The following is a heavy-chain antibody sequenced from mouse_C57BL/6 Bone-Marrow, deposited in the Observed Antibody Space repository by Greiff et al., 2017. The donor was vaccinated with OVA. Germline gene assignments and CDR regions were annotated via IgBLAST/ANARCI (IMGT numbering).Heavy chain of an antibody. Sequence: EVKLMESGAELVRPGASVKLSCTASGFNIKDDYMHWVKQRPEQGLEWIGWIDPENGDTEYASKFQGKATITADTSSNTAYLQLSSLTSEDTAVYYCTTRITTRDYWGQGTTLTVSS. CDR3: TTRITTRDY. CDR1: GFNIKDDY. J-gene: IGHJ2*01. V-gene: IGHV14-4*01. CDR2: IDPENGDT. D-gene: IGHD1-1*01.